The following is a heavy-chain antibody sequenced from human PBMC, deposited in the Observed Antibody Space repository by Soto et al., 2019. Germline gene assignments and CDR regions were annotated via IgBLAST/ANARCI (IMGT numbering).Heavy chain of an antibody. CDR3: AREEVVVAATPTAYYYYGMDV. D-gene: IGHD2-15*01. CDR2: INPSGGST. J-gene: IGHJ6*02. CDR1: GYTFTSYY. V-gene: IGHV1-46*01. Sequence: QVQLVQSGAEVKKPGASVKVSCKASGYTFTSYYMHWVRQAPGQGLEWMGIINPSGGSTSYAQKFQGRVTMTRDKSTSTVYMVLSSLRSEDTAVYYCAREEVVVAATPTAYYYYGMDVWCQGTTGTVSS.